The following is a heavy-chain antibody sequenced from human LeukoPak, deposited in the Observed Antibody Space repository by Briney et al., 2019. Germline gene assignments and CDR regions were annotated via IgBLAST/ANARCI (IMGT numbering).Heavy chain of an antibody. V-gene: IGHV4-31*03. Sequence: SQTLSLTCTVSGGSISSGGYYWSWLRQHQGQDLEWIGYIYYSCSTYYNPALKSRVTISVDTSKNQFSLKLSSVTAADTDVYYCARKGDTAMDPFDYWGQGTLVTVSS. CDR3: ARKGDTAMDPFDY. D-gene: IGHD5-18*01. CDR1: GGSISSGGYY. CDR2: IYYSCST. J-gene: IGHJ4*02.